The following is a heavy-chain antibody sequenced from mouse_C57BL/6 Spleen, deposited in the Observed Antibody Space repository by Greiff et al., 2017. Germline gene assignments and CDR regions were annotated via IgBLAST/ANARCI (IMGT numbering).Heavy chain of an antibody. CDR3: TRGLRYYFDY. Sequence: QVQLQQSGAELVRPGASVTLSCKASGYTFTDYEMHWVKQTPVHGLEWIGAIDPETGGTAYNQKFKGKAILTADKSSSTAYMELRSLTSEDSAVYYCTRGLRYYFDYWGQGTTRTVSS. CDR1: GYTFTDYE. V-gene: IGHV1-15*01. D-gene: IGHD2-2*01. CDR2: IDPETGGT. J-gene: IGHJ2*01.